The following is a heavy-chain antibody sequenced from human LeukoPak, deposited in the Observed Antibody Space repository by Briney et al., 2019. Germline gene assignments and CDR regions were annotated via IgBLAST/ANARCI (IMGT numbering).Heavy chain of an antibody. J-gene: IGHJ5*02. V-gene: IGHV1-18*01. Sequence: RASVKVSCKASGYTFTSYGISWVRQAPGQGLEWMGWISAYNGNTNYAQKLQGRVTMTTDTSTSTAYMELRSLRSDDTAVYYCAREGAVYYDSSGPWFDPWGQGTLVTVSS. CDR3: AREGAVYYDSSGPWFDP. D-gene: IGHD3-22*01. CDR2: ISAYNGNT. CDR1: GYTFTSYG.